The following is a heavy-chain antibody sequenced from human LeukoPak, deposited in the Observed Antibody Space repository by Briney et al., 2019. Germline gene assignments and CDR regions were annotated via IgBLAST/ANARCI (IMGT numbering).Heavy chain of an antibody. CDR1: GYTFTGYY. V-gene: IGHV1-2*02. CDR2: INPNSGGT. CDR3: ARGYYYDSSGSSGAYY. Sequence: ASVKVSCKASGYTFTGYYMHWVRQAPGQGLEWMGWINPNSGGTNYAQKFQGRVTMTRDTSISTAYMELSRLRSDDTAVYHCARGYYYDSSGSSGAYYWGQGTLVTVSS. D-gene: IGHD3-22*01. J-gene: IGHJ4*02.